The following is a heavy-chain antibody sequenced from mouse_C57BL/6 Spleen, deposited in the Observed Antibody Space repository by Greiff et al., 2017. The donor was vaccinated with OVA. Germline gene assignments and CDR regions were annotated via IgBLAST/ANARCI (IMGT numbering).Heavy chain of an antibody. CDR3: ARWEVTTDYAMDY. CDR1: GYTFTSYW. Sequence: QVQLKQPGAELVMPGASVKLSCKASGYTFTSYWMHWVKQRPGQGLEWIGEIDPSDSYTNYNQKFKGKSTLTVEKSSSTAYMQLSSLTSEDSAVYYCARWEVTTDYAMDYWGQGTSVTVSS. CDR2: IDPSDSYT. V-gene: IGHV1-69*01. J-gene: IGHJ4*01. D-gene: IGHD2-2*01.